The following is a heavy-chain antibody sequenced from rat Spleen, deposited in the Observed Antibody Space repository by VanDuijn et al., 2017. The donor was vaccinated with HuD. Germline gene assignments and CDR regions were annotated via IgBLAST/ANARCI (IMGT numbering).Heavy chain of an antibody. CDR2: ISPSGNYT. J-gene: IGHJ3*01. CDR1: GFTFSNFG. V-gene: IGHV5-19*01. CDR3: ATTPGRPFAY. Sequence: EVQLVESGGGLVQPGRSLKLSCAASGFTFSNFGMHWIRQAPTKGLEWVATISPSGNYTNYRDSVKGRFTISRDKAKTTLYLKLDSLRSEDTATYYCATTPGRPFAYWGQGTLVTVSS. D-gene: IGHD5-1*01.